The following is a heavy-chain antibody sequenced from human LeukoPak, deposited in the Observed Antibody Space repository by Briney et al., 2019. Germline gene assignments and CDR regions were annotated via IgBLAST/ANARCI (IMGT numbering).Heavy chain of an antibody. CDR1: GGSISRDY. V-gene: IGHV4-59*01. CDR2: IYYTGST. J-gene: IGHJ4*02. D-gene: IGHD2-15*01. CDR3: ARDRDGDMVDY. Sequence: PSETLSLTCTVSGGSISRDYWSWIRQPPGKGLEWIGYIYYTGSTNYNPSLKSRVTISVDTSKNQFSLKLSSVTAADTAVYYCARDRDGDMVDYWGQGTLVTVSS.